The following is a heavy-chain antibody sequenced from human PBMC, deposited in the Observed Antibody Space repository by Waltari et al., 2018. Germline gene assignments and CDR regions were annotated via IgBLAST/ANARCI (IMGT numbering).Heavy chain of an antibody. J-gene: IGHJ4*02. V-gene: IGHV3-21*01. CDR3: ADDEGSAPRN. Sequence: LEWVSSISSSSSYIYYADSVKGRFTISRDNAKNSLYLQMNSLRAEDTAVYYCADDEGSAPRNWGQGTLVTVSS. D-gene: IGHD6-19*01. CDR2: ISSSSSYI.